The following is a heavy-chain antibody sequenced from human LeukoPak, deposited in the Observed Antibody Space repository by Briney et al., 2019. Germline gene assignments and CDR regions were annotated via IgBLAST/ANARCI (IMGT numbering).Heavy chain of an antibody. CDR1: GYTFTTYD. D-gene: IGHD1-7*01. Sequence: ASVKVSCKASGYTFTTYDINWVRQATGQGLEWMGWLNPNSGNTGYAQKFQGRVTMTMNTSISAAYMELGSLRSEDTAVYYCARGRGNFYVDYYYMDVWGKGTTVTIPS. J-gene: IGHJ6*03. V-gene: IGHV1-8*01. CDR2: LNPNSGNT. CDR3: ARGRGNFYVDYYYMDV.